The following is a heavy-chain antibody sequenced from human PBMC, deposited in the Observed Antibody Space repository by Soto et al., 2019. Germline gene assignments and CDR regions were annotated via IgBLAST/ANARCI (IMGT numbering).Heavy chain of an antibody. D-gene: IGHD1-26*01. J-gene: IGHJ4*02. V-gene: IGHV3-7*05. Sequence: EVQLVESGGGLVRPGGSLRLSCAASGFSFSTYWMNWVRQAPGKGLEWVANIDHDGGTRGYVASVKGRFTISRDNAKNSLYLQMSSLGVDDTALYYCASDLYSGTSDYWGQGTLVTVSS. CDR2: IDHDGGTR. CDR3: ASDLYSGTSDY. CDR1: GFSFSTYW.